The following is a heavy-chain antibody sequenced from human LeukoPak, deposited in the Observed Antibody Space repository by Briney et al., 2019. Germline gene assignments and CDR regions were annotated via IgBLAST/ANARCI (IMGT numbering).Heavy chain of an antibody. V-gene: IGHV4-59*08. CDR2: IYYSGST. Sequence: SETLSLTCTVSGGSTSSYYWSWIRQPPGKGLEWIGYIYYSGSTNYNPSLKSRVTISVDTSKNQFSLKLSSVTAADTAVYYCARLVGVTTPDYWGQGTLVTVSS. J-gene: IGHJ4*02. CDR1: GGSTSSYY. D-gene: IGHD2-21*02. CDR3: ARLVGVTTPDY.